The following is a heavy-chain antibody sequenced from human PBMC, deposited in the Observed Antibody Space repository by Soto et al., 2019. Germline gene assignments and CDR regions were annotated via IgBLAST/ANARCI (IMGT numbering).Heavy chain of an antibody. CDR1: GGSISNYY. V-gene: IGHV4-4*07. CDR2: IYTSGSA. D-gene: IGHD2-15*01. Sequence: QVQLQESGPGLVKPSETLSLTCTVSGGSISNYYWAWIRQPAGKGLEWIGRIYTSGSANYNPSLKSRVTMSVDTSKNQFSLKLSSETAADTAVYYCARDETVLGFDYWGQGTLVTVSS. CDR3: ARDETVLGFDY. J-gene: IGHJ4*02.